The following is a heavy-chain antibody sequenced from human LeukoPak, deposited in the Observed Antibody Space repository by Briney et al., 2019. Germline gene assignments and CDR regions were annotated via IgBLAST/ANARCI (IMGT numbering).Heavy chain of an antibody. J-gene: IGHJ4*02. V-gene: IGHV4-34*01. D-gene: IGHD1-14*01. Sequence: SETLSLTCAVYGGSFSGYYWSWIRQPPGKGVEWIGEINHSGSTNYNPSLKSRVTISVDTSKNQFSLKLSSVTAADTAVYYCASSAGIEDSRPDYWGQGTLVTVSS. CDR1: GGSFSGYY. CDR2: INHSGST. CDR3: ASSAGIEDSRPDY.